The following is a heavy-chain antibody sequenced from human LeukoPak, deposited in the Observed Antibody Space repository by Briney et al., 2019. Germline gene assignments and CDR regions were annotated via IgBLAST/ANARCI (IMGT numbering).Heavy chain of an antibody. CDR3: AKDRKRWLHFADY. CDR1: GFTFRTYS. D-gene: IGHD5-24*01. V-gene: IGHV3-48*01. J-gene: IGHJ4*02. Sequence: GGSLRLSCAASGFTFRTYSMKWVRQAPGKGLEWVSYISDSSAMYYADSVRGRFTISRENDKNSLFLQMNSLRAEDTAVYYCAKDRKRWLHFADYWGQGTLVTVSS. CDR2: ISDSSAM.